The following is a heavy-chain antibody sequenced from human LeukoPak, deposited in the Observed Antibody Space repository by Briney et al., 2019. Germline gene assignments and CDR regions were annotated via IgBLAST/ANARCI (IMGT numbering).Heavy chain of an antibody. CDR3: ARSDSDDYGDYFDY. V-gene: IGHV1-2*02. CDR1: GYTFTGYY. Sequence: ASVKVSCKASGYTFTGYYMHWVRQAPGQGLEWMGWINPNSGGTNYAQKFQGRVTMTRDTSISTAYMELSRLRSDDTVVYYCARSDSDDYGDYFDYWGQGTLVTVSS. CDR2: INPNSGGT. D-gene: IGHD4-17*01. J-gene: IGHJ4*02.